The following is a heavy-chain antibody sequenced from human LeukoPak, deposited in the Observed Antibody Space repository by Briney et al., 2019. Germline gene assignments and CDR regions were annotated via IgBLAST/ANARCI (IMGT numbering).Heavy chain of an antibody. CDR3: AKDRYSSSWNFFDY. CDR2: VSYDGSNK. CDR1: GFTFSSYG. V-gene: IGHV3-30*18. J-gene: IGHJ4*02. D-gene: IGHD6-13*01. Sequence: PGGSLRLSCAASGFTFSSYGMHCVRQAPGKGLEWVTVVSYDGSNKYYADSVKGRFTISRDNSKNTLYLQMNSLRVEDTAVYYCAKDRYSSSWNFFDYWGQGTLVTVSS.